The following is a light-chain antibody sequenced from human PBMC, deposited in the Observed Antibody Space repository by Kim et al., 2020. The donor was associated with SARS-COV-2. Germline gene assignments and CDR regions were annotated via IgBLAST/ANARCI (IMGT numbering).Light chain of an antibody. CDR1: SSNIGARYA. V-gene: IGLV1-40*01. CDR3: QSYDSSLSGSV. Sequence: QSVLTQPPSVSGAPGQRVTISCTGSSSNIGARYAVHWYQQLPGTAPKLLIYDNSNRPSGVPDRFSGSKSGTSASLAITGLQADDEADYYCQSYDSSLSGSVFGGGTQLTVL. J-gene: IGLJ3*02. CDR2: DNS.